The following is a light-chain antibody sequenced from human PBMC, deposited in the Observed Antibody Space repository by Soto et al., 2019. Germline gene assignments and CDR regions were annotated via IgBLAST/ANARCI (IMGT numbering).Light chain of an antibody. CDR3: GTWDSSLSAPSV. CDR2: ENN. V-gene: IGLV1-51*02. CDR1: SSNIGNNY. Sequence: TQPPSVSAAPGQKVTISCSGSSSNIGNNYVSWYQQLPGTAPKLLIFENNKRPSGIPDRFSGSKSGTSATLGITGLQTGDEANYYCGTWDSSLSAPSVFGTGTKVTVL. J-gene: IGLJ1*01.